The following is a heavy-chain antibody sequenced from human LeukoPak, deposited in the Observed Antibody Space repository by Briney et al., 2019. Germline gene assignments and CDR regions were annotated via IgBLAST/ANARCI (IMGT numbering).Heavy chain of an antibody. V-gene: IGHV3-30-3*01. CDR1: GFTFSSYA. D-gene: IGHD6-13*01. Sequence: GSLRLSCAASGFTFSSYAMHWVRQAPGKGLEWVAVISYDGSNKYYADSVKGRFTISRDNSKNTLYLQMNSLRAEDTAVYYCARAAAGPFDSWGQGTLVTVSS. CDR2: ISYDGSNK. CDR3: ARAAAGPFDS. J-gene: IGHJ4*02.